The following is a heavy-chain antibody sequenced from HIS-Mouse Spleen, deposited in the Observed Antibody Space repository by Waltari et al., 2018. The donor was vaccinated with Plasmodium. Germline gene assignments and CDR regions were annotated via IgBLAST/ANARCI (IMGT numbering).Heavy chain of an antibody. V-gene: IGHV3-53*01. CDR1: GFTVSTYS. D-gene: IGHD6-6*01. CDR3: ARGMKSSSSAFDI. J-gene: IGHJ3*02. Sequence: EVQLVEPGGGLTQPGGSLRLSWADSGFTVSTYSMSWFHQAPGKGLEWVSVIYSGGSTYYADSVKGRFTISRDNSKNTLYLQMNSLRAEDTAVYYCARGMKSSSSAFDIWGQGTMVTVSS. CDR2: IYSGGST.